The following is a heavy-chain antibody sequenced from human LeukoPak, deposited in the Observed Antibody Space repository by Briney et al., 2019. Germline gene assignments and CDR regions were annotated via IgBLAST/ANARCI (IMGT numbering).Heavy chain of an antibody. CDR1: GYTFTDYY. J-gene: IGHJ4*02. D-gene: IGHD3-9*01. CDR3: ATENILTGCRPLDY. V-gene: IGHV1-69-2*01. Sequence: ATVKISCKASGYTFTDYYMNWVQQAPGKGLEWIGRVDPEDGETIYAEKLQGRVTITADTSKDTAYMELSSLRSEDTAVYYCATENILTGCRPLDYWGQGTLVTVSS. CDR2: VDPEDGET.